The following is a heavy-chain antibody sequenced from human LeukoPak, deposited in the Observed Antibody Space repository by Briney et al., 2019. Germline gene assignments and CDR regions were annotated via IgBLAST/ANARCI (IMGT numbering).Heavy chain of an antibody. CDR2: IYYSGST. J-gene: IGHJ5*02. CDR1: GGSISNYY. V-gene: IGHV4-59*01. CDR3: ARGGFLDPFDP. D-gene: IGHD1-1*01. Sequence: SESLSLTCTLSGGSISNYYWNWIRQPPGKGLDWIGYIYYSGSTKYNPSLKSRVTISVDTSKNQFSLRLSSVTAADTAVYYCARGGFLDPFDPWGQGTLVTVSS.